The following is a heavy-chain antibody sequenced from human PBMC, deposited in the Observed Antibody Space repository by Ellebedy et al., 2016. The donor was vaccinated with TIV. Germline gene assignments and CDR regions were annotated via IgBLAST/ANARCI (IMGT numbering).Heavy chain of an antibody. V-gene: IGHV1-46*01. Sequence: ASVKVSCKASGYTFTSYYMHWVRQAPGQGLEWMGIINPSGGSTSYAQKFQGRVTMTRDTSTSTVYMELSSLRSEDTAVYYCASLDNSDYDMPLGGMDVWGQGTTVTVSS. D-gene: IGHD3-9*01. CDR1: GYTFTSYY. J-gene: IGHJ6*02. CDR2: INPSGGST. CDR3: ASLDNSDYDMPLGGMDV.